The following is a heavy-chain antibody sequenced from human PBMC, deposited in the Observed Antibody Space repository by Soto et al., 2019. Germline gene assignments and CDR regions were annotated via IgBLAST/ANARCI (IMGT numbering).Heavy chain of an antibody. CDR3: ATWRDTQPHVGNYYYGMDI. V-gene: IGHV1-69*12. CDR1: GGTFKSYA. J-gene: IGHJ6*02. Sequence: QVQLVQSGAEVKKPGASVKVSCKASGGTFKSYAISWVRQAPGQGLEWLGGIMPIFGTADYAQKFQGRVTLTADEPTSTAYMELSSLRSEDTAVYYCATWRDTQPHVGNYYYGMDIWGQGTTVTVS. D-gene: IGHD1-1*01. CDR2: IMPIFGTA.